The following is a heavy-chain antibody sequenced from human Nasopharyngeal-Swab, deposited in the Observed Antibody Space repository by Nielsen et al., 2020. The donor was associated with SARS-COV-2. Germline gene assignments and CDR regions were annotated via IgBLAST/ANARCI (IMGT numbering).Heavy chain of an antibody. CDR2: IDAGGGNT. J-gene: IGHJ4*02. D-gene: IGHD3-10*01. CDR1: GFTFSTYA. V-gene: IGHV3-23*01. Sequence: GESLKISCAASGFTFSTYAMTWVRQAPGKGLEWVSTIDAGGGNTWYADSVKGRFTISRDNSKNTLYLQMNSLRAEDTAVYYCEKGDYYGSGSYFFVYWGQGTLVTVSS. CDR3: EKGDYYGSGSYFFVY.